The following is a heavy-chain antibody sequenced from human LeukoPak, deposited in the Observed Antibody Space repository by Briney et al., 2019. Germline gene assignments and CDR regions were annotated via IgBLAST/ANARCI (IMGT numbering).Heavy chain of an antibody. CDR1: GGSFSGYY. V-gene: IGHV4-34*01. D-gene: IGHD3-10*01. CDR2: INHSGST. CDR3: ARVTMVRGVLVLIDY. Sequence: SETLSLTCAVYGGSFSGYYWSWIRQPPGKGLEWIGEINHSGSTNYNPSLKSRVTISVDTSKNQFSLKLSSVTAADTAVYYCARVTMVRGVLVLIDYWGQGTLVTVSS. J-gene: IGHJ4*02.